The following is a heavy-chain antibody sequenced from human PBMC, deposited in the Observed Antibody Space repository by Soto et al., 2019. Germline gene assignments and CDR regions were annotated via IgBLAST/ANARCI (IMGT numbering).Heavy chain of an antibody. V-gene: IGHV1-46*01. CDR3: ARGGRHSDYYYYYGMDV. J-gene: IGHJ6*02. CDR2: INTSGGSP. D-gene: IGHD6-25*01. CDR1: GYTFTIDY. Sequence: ASVKVSCKAFGYTFTIDYIHWVRQAPGQGLEWMGVINTSGGSPTYAQKFQDRVTMTRDTSTSTVYMELSSLRSEDTAVYYCARGGRHSDYYYYYGMDVWGQGTTVTVSS.